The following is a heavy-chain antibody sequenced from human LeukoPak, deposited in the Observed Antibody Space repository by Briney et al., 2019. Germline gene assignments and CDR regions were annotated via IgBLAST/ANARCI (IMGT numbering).Heavy chain of an antibody. CDR2: INHSGST. CDR1: GGSFSGYY. V-gene: IGHV4-34*01. Sequence: SETLSLTCAVYGGSFSGYYWSWIRQPPGKGLEWIGEINHSGSTNYNPSLKGRVTISVDTSKNQFSLKLSSVTAADTSVYYCASDYSTNYWGQGTLVTVSS. CDR3: ASDYSTNY. J-gene: IGHJ4*02. D-gene: IGHD4-11*01.